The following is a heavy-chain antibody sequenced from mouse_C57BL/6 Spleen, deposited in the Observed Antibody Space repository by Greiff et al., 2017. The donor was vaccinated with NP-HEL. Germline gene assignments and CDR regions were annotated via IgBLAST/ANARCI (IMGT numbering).Heavy chain of an antibody. CDR3: ARHVHYYGSSYGYYFDY. V-gene: IGHV1-62-2*01. CDR2: FYPGSGSI. Sequence: QVQLKESGAELVKPGASVKLSCKASGYTFTEYTIHWVKQRSGQGLEWIGWFYPGSGSIKYNEKFKDKATLTADKSSSTVYMELSRLTSEDSAVYFCARHVHYYGSSYGYYFDYWGQGTTLTVSS. J-gene: IGHJ2*01. CDR1: GYTFTEYT. D-gene: IGHD1-1*01.